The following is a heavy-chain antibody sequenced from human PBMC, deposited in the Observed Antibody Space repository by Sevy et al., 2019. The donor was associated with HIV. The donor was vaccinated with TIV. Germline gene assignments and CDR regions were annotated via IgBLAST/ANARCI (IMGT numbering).Heavy chain of an antibody. J-gene: IGHJ5*02. CDR1: GFTFSSYW. Sequence: GGSLRLSCAASGFTFSSYWMSWVRQAPGEGLEWVANIKQDGSEKYYVDSVKGRFTISRDNAKNSLYLQMNSLRAEDTAVYYCARDGRRIMITFGGVIARPNWFDPWGQGTLVTVSS. CDR2: IKQDGSEK. V-gene: IGHV3-7*03. D-gene: IGHD3-16*02. CDR3: ARDGRRIMITFGGVIARPNWFDP.